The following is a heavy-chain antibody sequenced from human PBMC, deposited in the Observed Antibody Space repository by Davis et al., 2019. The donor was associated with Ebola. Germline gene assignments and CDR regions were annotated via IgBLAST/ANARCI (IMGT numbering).Heavy chain of an antibody. CDR3: ARLRQNRGYSFGH. CDR1: GGSVSSGSYY. V-gene: IGHV4-61*01. D-gene: IGHD5-18*01. CDR2: IYYSGST. J-gene: IGHJ4*02. Sequence: SETLSLTCTVSGGSVSSGSYYWSWIRQPPGKGLEWIGYIYYSGSTNYNPSLKSRVTISVDTSKNQFSLKLSSVTAADTAVYYCARLRQNRGYSFGHWGQGTLVTVSS.